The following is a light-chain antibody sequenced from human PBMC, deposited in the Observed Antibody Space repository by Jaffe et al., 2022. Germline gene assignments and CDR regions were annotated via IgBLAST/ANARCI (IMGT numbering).Light chain of an antibody. Sequence: SSELTQDPAVSVALGQTVRITCQGDSLRSYYASWYQQKPGQAPVLVIYGKNNRPSGIPDRFSGSSSGNTASLTITGAQAEDEADYYCNSRDSSGNPLVFGGGTKLTVL. CDR1: SLRSYY. CDR2: GKN. J-gene: IGLJ2*01. V-gene: IGLV3-19*01. CDR3: NSRDSSGNPLV.